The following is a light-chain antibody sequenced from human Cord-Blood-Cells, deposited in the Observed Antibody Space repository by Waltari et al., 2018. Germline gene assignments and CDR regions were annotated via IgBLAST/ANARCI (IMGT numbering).Light chain of an antibody. Sequence: QSALTQPASVSGSPGQSITISCTGTSSDVGGYNYVSWYQQHPGKAPKLMIYEVSNRPSGVSNRFSGSKSGNTASLTISGLQAEEEADYYCSSYTSSSTLVFGGGTKLNVL. CDR1: SSDVGGYNY. CDR3: SSYTSSSTLV. V-gene: IGLV2-14*01. J-gene: IGLJ2*01. CDR2: EVS.